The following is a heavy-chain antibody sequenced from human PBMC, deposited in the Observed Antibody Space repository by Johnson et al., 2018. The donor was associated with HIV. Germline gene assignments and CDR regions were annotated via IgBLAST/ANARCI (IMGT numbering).Heavy chain of an antibody. Sequence: QVQVVESGGGVVQPGRSLRLSCAASGFSFSSYGMHWVRQAPGKGLEWVANIWYVGSNKYYADSVKGRFTISRDNSKNTLYLQMNNVRAEDTAVYYCAKDWAYSSSWYDEGLAFDIWGQGTMVTVSS. D-gene: IGHD6-13*01. V-gene: IGHV3-33*06. CDR3: AKDWAYSSSWYDEGLAFDI. J-gene: IGHJ3*02. CDR1: GFSFSSYG. CDR2: IWYVGSNK.